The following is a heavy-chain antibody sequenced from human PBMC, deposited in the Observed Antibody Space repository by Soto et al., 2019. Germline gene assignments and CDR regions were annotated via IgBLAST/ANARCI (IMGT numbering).Heavy chain of an antibody. Sequence: PGGSLRLSCAASGFTFSSYGMHWVRQAPGKGLEWVAVISYDGSNKYYADSVKGRFTTSRDNSKNTLYLQMNSLRAEDTAVYYCATEYSSSSPTRAFDIWGQGTMVT. V-gene: IGHV3-30*03. D-gene: IGHD6-6*01. J-gene: IGHJ3*02. CDR3: ATEYSSSSPTRAFDI. CDR2: ISYDGSNK. CDR1: GFTFSSYG.